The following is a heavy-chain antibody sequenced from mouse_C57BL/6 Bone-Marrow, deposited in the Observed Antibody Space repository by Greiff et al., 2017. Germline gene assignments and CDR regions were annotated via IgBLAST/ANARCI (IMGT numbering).Heavy chain of an antibody. CDR2: IYPRSGNT. J-gene: IGHJ2*01. Sequence: VQVVESGAELARPGASVKLSCKASGYTFTSYGISWVKQRTGQGLEWIGEIYPRSGNTYYNEKFKGKATLTADKSSSTAYMELRSLTSEDSAVYFCARFPYYYGSNYFDYWGQGTTLTVSS. CDR3: ARFPYYYGSNYFDY. V-gene: IGHV1-81*01. CDR1: GYTFTSYG. D-gene: IGHD1-1*01.